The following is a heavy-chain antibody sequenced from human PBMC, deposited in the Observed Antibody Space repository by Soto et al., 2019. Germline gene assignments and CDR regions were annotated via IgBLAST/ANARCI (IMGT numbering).Heavy chain of an antibody. CDR3: ARDRPYSYDSSAYPALDY. J-gene: IGHJ4*02. V-gene: IGHV1-18*01. Sequence: QVQLVQSGAEVKKPGASVKVSCEASGYTFTSYGITWVRQAPGQGLEWMGWISAYNGNTNYAQKVQGRVTMTTDTSTSKAYMELMSLRSDDTAVYYCARDRPYSYDSSAYPALDYWGQGTLVTVSS. CDR2: ISAYNGNT. CDR1: GYTFTSYG. D-gene: IGHD3-22*01.